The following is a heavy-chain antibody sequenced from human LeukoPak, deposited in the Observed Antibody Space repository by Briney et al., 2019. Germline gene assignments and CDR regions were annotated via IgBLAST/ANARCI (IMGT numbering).Heavy chain of an antibody. CDR1: GGSISSGSYY. Sequence: SETLSLTCTVSGGSISSGSYYWSWIRQPAGKGLEWIGRIYTSGSTNYNPSLKSRVTISVDTSKNQFSLKLSSVTAADTAVYYCARRYCSGGSCYWYWYFDLWGRGTLVTVSS. V-gene: IGHV4-61*02. J-gene: IGHJ2*01. CDR3: ARRYCSGGSCYWYWYFDL. D-gene: IGHD2-15*01. CDR2: IYTSGST.